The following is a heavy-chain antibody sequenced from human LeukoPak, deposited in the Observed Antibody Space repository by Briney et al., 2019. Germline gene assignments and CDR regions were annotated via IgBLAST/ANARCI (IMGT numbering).Heavy chain of an antibody. CDR1: GGSLSSSSYY. CDR2: IYYSGST. J-gene: IGHJ4*02. Sequence: SETLSLTCTVSGGSLSSSSYYWDWIRQAPGKGLEWIGNIYYSGSTFYSPSLTSRVTISVDTSRKQFSLQLSSVTAADTAVYYCARQGYSYGYIDYWGQGTLVTVSS. D-gene: IGHD5-18*01. V-gene: IGHV4-39*01. CDR3: ARQGYSYGYIDY.